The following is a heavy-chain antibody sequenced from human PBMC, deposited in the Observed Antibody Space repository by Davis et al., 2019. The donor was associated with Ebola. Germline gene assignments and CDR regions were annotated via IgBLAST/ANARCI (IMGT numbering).Heavy chain of an antibody. D-gene: IGHD3-3*01. Sequence: MPSETLSLTCAVYGGSFSGYYWSWIRQPPGKGLEWIGEINHSGSTNYNPSLKSRVTISVDTSKNQFSLKLSSVTAADTAVYYCARGRDFWRNWGQGTTVTVSS. J-gene: IGHJ6*02. V-gene: IGHV4-34*01. CDR1: GGSFSGYY. CDR3: ARGRDFWRN. CDR2: INHSGST.